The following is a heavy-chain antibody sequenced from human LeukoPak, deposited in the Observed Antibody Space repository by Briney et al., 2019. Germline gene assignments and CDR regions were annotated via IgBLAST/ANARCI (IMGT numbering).Heavy chain of an antibody. D-gene: IGHD3-10*01. CDR3: ARTLLWFGELRTYYYFYMDV. J-gene: IGHJ6*03. V-gene: IGHV2-70*11. CDR2: IDWDDDK. CDR1: GFSLTTSGMC. Sequence: SGPTLVNPTQTLTLTCTFSGFSLTTSGMCVSWIRQPPGKALEWLARIDWDDDKYYSTSLKTRLTISKDTSKNQVVLTMTNMDPVDTATYYCARTLLWFGELRTYYYFYMDVWGKGTTVTISS.